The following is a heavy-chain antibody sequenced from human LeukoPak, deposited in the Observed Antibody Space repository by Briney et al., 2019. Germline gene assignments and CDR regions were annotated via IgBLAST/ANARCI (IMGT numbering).Heavy chain of an antibody. CDR2: ISAYNGNT. J-gene: IGHJ4*02. CDR1: GYTFTSYG. Sequence: ASVKVSCKASGYTFTSYGISWVRQAPGQGLEWMGWISAYNGNTNYAQKLQGRVTMTTDTSTSTAYMELRSLRSDDTAVYYCARTQSGTYYDILTGYSGYFDYWGQGTLVTVSS. CDR3: ARTQSGTYYDILTGYSGYFDY. V-gene: IGHV1-18*01. D-gene: IGHD3-9*01.